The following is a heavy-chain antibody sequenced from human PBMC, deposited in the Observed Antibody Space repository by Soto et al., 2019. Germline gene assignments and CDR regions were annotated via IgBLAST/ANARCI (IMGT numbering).Heavy chain of an antibody. CDR1: GDSVNSDNYY. D-gene: IGHD6-19*01. V-gene: IGHV4-39*01. Sequence: SETLSLTCDVFGDSVNSDNYYWTWIRQPPGKDLEWIGNIYFSGSTYYNPSLNSRVTLSIDTSKNHFSLKLTSVTAADTAMYYCARHRAVAGIDYWGQGTTVNVS. CDR3: ARHRAVAGIDY. CDR2: IYFSGST. J-gene: IGHJ4*02.